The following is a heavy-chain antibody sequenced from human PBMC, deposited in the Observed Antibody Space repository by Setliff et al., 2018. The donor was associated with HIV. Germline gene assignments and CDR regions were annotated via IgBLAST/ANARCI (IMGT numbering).Heavy chain of an antibody. CDR1: GYTFTNNF. D-gene: IGHD1-1*01. CDR3: ARQLYNSLDF. CDR2: ISPYDAAR. Sequence: ASVKVSCKASGYTFTNNFIHWVRQAPGQGLEWMGWISPYDAARKISQKFRGRVSLTTDTSINTAYMELGGLHSYDTAVYYCARQLYNSLDFWGQGAQVTVSS. V-gene: IGHV1-2*02. J-gene: IGHJ4*02.